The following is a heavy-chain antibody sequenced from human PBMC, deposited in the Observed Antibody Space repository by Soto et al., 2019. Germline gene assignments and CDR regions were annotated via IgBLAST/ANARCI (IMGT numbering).Heavy chain of an antibody. D-gene: IGHD5-12*01. J-gene: IGHJ4*02. Sequence: SETLSLTCAVYGGSFSGYYWSWIRQPPGKGLEWIGEINHSGSTNYNPSLKSRVTISVDTSKNQFSLKLSSVTAADTAEYYCAREVDIKCYFDYWGQGTLVTVSS. CDR1: GGSFSGYY. CDR2: INHSGST. V-gene: IGHV4-34*01. CDR3: AREVDIKCYFDY.